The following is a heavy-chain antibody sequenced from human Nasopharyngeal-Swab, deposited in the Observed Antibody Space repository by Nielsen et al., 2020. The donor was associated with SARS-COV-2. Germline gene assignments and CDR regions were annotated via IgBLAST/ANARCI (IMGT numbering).Heavy chain of an antibody. Sequence: ASVKVSCKASGYTFINHDINWVRQSTGQGLDWMGCMSPNSGNTGYAQKFQGRVTMTRNTSTSTAYLELSSLRSEDTAVYYCARGGSSLGANLEDPWGQGTLVIVSS. CDR2: MSPNSGNT. V-gene: IGHV1-8*01. CDR3: ARGGSSLGANLEDP. CDR1: GYTFINHD. D-gene: IGHD3-10*01. J-gene: IGHJ5*02.